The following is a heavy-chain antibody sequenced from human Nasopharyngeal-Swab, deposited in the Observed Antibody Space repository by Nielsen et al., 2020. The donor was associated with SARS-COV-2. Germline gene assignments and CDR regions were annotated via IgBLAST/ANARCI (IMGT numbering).Heavy chain of an antibody. J-gene: IGHJ3*02. CDR3: ARVGLGYSSGWYGAFDI. D-gene: IGHD6-19*01. Sequence: GGSLRLSCAASGFTFSSYSMNWVRQAPGKGLEWVSSISSSSSYICYADSVKGRFTISRDNAKNTLYLQMNSLRAKDTAVYYCARVGLGYSSGWYGAFDIWGQGTMVTVSS. V-gene: IGHV3-21*01. CDR1: GFTFSSYS. CDR2: ISSSSSYI.